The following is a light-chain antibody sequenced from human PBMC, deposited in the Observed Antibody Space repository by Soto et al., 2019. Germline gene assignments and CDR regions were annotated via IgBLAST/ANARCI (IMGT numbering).Light chain of an antibody. CDR1: QSFRGL. Sequence: EVVLTQSPVTLSLSPGERATLSCRASQSFRGLLAWYQQKPGQPPRLLIYGASTRATGIPARFSGSGSGTEFTLTISSLQSEDFAVYYCQQYNNWPRTFGQGTKVDIK. J-gene: IGKJ1*01. CDR2: GAS. V-gene: IGKV3-15*01. CDR3: QQYNNWPRT.